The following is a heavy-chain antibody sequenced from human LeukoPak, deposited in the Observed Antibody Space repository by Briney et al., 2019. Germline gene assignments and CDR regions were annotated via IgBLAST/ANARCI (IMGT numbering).Heavy chain of an antibody. D-gene: IGHD4-17*01. CDR1: GFTFSSYG. CDR3: AKAAGDDGFFLYDY. Sequence: GRSLRLSCAASGFTFSSYGMHWVRQAPGKGLEWVAVISYDGSNKYYADSVNGRFTISRDNSKNTLFLQMNSLRDEDTAVYYCAKAAGDDGFFLYDYWGQGTLVTVSS. V-gene: IGHV3-30*18. CDR2: ISYDGSNK. J-gene: IGHJ4*02.